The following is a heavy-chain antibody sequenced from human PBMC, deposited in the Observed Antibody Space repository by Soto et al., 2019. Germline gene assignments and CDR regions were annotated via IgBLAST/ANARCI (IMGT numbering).Heavy chain of an antibody. Sequence: LQLQESGSGLVKPSQTLTLTCTVSGASLSSGGYSWNWLRQPPGRGLEWLGYVYHTGAAIYNPSLQSRLYISVDVSKSQFSLNLHSLTAADTAVYFCVRGSYTGPLDYWGPGTPVTVSS. CDR1: GASLSSGGYS. CDR3: VRGSYTGPLDY. CDR2: VYHTGAA. V-gene: IGHV4-30-2*01. J-gene: IGHJ4*01. D-gene: IGHD4-4*01.